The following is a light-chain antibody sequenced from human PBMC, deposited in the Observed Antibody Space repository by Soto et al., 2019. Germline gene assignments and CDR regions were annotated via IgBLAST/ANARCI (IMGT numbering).Light chain of an antibody. CDR3: QQYGSSPLIT. CDR1: QSVSSSY. Sequence: EIVLTQSPCTLSLSPGERATLSCRASQSVSSSYLAWYQQKPGQAPRLLIYDASSRATGIPDRFSGSGSGTDFTLTISRLEPEDFAVYYCQQYGSSPLITFGGGTKVDIK. J-gene: IGKJ4*01. V-gene: IGKV3-20*01. CDR2: DAS.